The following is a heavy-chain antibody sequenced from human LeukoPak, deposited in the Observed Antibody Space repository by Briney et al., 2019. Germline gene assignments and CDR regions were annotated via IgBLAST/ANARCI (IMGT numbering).Heavy chain of an antibody. Sequence: ASVKVSCKASGGTFSSYAISWVRQAPGQGLEWMGGIIPIFGTANYAQKFQGRVTITADESTSTAYMELSSLRSEDTAVYYCAPYYDFWSGYYEREVWFDPWGQGTLVTVSS. V-gene: IGHV1-69*01. D-gene: IGHD3-3*01. CDR1: GGTFSSYA. CDR2: IIPIFGTA. CDR3: APYYDFWSGYYEREVWFDP. J-gene: IGHJ5*02.